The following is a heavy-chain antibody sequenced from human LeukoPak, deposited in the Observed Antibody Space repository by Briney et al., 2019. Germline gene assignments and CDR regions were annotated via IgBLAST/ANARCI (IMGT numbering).Heavy chain of an antibody. V-gene: IGHV1-8*03. D-gene: IGHD4-11*01. J-gene: IGHJ6*03. Sequence: ASVKVSCKASGYTFTSYDINWVRQATGQGLEWMGWMNPNSGNTGYAQKFQGRVTITRNTSISTAYMELSSLRSEDTAVYYCARARPYSNYVGYYYYYMDVWGKGTTVTVSS. CDR3: ARARPYSNYVGYYYYYMDV. CDR1: GYTFTSYD. CDR2: MNPNSGNT.